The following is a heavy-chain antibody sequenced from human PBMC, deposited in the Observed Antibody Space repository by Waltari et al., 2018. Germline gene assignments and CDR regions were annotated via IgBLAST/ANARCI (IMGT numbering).Heavy chain of an antibody. CDR3: TRGSGWYHY. D-gene: IGHD6-19*01. CDR1: GFTFSRFS. V-gene: IGHV3-7*04. Sequence: EVQLVESGGCVVQPGWSLSLPCAASGFTFSRFSMSWVRQAPGKGLEWVATMKQDGSETNYVDSVKGRFTISRDDANNSLYLQMNSLRAEDTALYYCTRGSGWYHYWGQGTLVTVSS. J-gene: IGHJ4*02. CDR2: MKQDGSET.